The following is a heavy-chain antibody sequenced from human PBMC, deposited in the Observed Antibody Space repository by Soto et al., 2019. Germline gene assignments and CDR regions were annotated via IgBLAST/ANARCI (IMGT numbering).Heavy chain of an antibody. CDR3: ARGYYGDYHL. Sequence: ASVKVSCKASGYTFTSYGINWVRQAPGQGLEWMGIINPSCGSTSYAQKFQGRVTMTRDTSTSTVYMELSSLRSEDTAVYYCARGYYGDYHLWGQGTLVTVSS. CDR2: INPSCGST. J-gene: IGHJ4*02. V-gene: IGHV1-46*03. CDR1: GYTFTSYG. D-gene: IGHD4-17*01.